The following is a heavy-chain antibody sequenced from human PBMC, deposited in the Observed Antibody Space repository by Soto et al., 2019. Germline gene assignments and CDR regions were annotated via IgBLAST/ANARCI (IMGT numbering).Heavy chain of an antibody. CDR2: IYYSGST. D-gene: IGHD2-21*02. CDR3: ASHNYGGNSGGGDY. CDR1: GGSISSYY. V-gene: IGHV4-59*08. J-gene: IGHJ4*02. Sequence: PSETLSLTCTVSGGSISSYYWSWIRQPPGKGLEWIGYIYYSGSTNYNPSLKRRATISADASKNQFSLKLSSVTTADTTSYYNASHNYGGNSGGGDYWGQGILVTVSS.